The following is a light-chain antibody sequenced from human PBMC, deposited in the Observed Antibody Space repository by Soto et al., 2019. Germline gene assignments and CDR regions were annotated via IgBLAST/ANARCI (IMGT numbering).Light chain of an antibody. Sequence: QSALTQPRSVSGSPGQSVTVSCTGTSSDVGGYNYVSWYQQHPGKAPKRIIYDVTKRPSGVPDRFSGSKSGNTASLTISGLQAEDEADYYCSSYTSSSTLYVFGTGTKLTVL. V-gene: IGLV2-11*01. CDR1: SSDVGGYNY. J-gene: IGLJ1*01. CDR2: DVT. CDR3: SSYTSSSTLYV.